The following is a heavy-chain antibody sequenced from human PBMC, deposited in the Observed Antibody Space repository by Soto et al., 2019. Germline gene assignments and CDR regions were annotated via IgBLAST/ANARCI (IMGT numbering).Heavy chain of an antibody. CDR1: GFTVSSNY. D-gene: IGHD5-18*01. CDR3: ARVDTAMRGALDI. J-gene: IGHJ3*02. V-gene: IGHV3-53*01. Sequence: GGSLRLSCAASGFTVSSNYMRWVRQAPGKGLEWVSVIYSGGSTYYADSVKGRFTISRDNSKKTLYLQMNSLRAEEAAVYYCARVDTAMRGALDIWGQGTTVTVSS. CDR2: IYSGGST.